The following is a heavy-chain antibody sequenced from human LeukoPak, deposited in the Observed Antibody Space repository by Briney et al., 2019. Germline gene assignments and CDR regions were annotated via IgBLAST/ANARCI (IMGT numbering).Heavy chain of an antibody. CDR2: IYYSGST. CDR1: GGSISSYY. Sequence: SETLSLTCTVSGGSISSYYWSWIRQPPGKGLEWIGYIYYSGSTNYNPSLKSRVTISVDPSKNQFSLELSSVTAADTAVYYCARAYYDFWSGYQENYYYYYMDVWGKGTTVTISS. CDR3: ARAYYDFWSGYQENYYYYYMDV. J-gene: IGHJ6*03. D-gene: IGHD3-3*01. V-gene: IGHV4-59*01.